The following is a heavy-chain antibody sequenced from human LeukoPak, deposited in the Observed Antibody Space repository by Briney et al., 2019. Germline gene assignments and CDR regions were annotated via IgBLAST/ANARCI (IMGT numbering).Heavy chain of an antibody. CDR3: ARNISTVANGARYNWFVP. J-gene: IGHJ5*02. CDR1: GGSISSTSSY. D-gene: IGHD4/OR15-4a*01. CDR2: VYYSGST. V-gene: IGHV4-39*01. Sequence: SEILSLTCIVSGGSISSTSSYWDWIRQSPGTGLEWIGTVYYSGSTDYNPSLKSRVTMSVETSKNQFSLKLSSVTAADTAVYYCARNISTVANGARYNWFVPWGQGTLVTVSS.